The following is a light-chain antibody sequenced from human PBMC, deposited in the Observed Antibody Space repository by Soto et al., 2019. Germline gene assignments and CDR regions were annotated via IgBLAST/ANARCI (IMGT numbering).Light chain of an antibody. CDR3: CSYAGSSTFV. V-gene: IGLV2-23*02. J-gene: IGLJ1*01. CDR1: SSDIWNYNL. CDR2: EVN. Sequence: QSVLTQPASVSGSPGQSSTISCTGTSSDIWNYNLVSWYQQHPGKAPKLMIYEVNKRPSGVSNRFSGSKSGNTASLTISGLQAEDEADYYCCSYAGSSTFVLGTGTKVTVL.